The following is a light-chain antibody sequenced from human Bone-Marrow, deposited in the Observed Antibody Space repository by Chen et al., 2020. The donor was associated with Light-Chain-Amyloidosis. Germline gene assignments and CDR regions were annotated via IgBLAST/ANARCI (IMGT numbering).Light chain of an antibody. CDR1: SSDIGDYQY. Sequence: QSALTQPASVSGSPGQSITISCTGTSSDIGDYQYVSWYQQHPGKAPKLMIYDVSHRPSGISDRFSASKAGNTASLTSSGLEADDECDDCDDAQRHKVFGTGTKVTVL. CDR3: DAQRHKV. V-gene: IGLV2-14*01. CDR2: DVS. J-gene: IGLJ1*01.